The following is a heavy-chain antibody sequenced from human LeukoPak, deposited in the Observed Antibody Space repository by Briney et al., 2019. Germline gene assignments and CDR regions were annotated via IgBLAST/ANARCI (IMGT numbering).Heavy chain of an antibody. CDR3: ARGGLIGGSSGTMYYFDY. D-gene: IGHD6-19*01. V-gene: IGHV4-34*01. J-gene: IGHJ4*02. Sequence: GSLRLSCAASGFTFSNAWMSWVRQAPGKGLEWIGEINHSGSTNYNPSLKSRVTISVDTSKNQFSLKLSSVTAADTAVYYCARGGLIGGSSGTMYYFDYWGQGTLVTVSS. CDR1: GFTFSNAW. CDR2: INHSGST.